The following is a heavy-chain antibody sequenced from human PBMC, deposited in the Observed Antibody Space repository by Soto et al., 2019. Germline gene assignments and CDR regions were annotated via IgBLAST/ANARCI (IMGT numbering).Heavy chain of an antibody. Sequence: SETLSLTCGVFGGSISNSNWWTWVRQPPGKGLEWIGEIYHTGSTNYNSSLMSRVTISLDKPNNQFSLKLSSVTAADTAVYYCAHRPIVGAAIWGQGTLVTVS. D-gene: IGHD1-26*01. CDR3: AHRPIVGAAI. J-gene: IGHJ4*02. CDR1: GGSISNSNW. CDR2: IYHTGST. V-gene: IGHV4-4*02.